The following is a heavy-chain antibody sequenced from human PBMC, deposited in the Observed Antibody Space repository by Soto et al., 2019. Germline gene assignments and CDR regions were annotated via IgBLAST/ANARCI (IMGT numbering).Heavy chain of an antibody. CDR1: GFTFSSHW. CDR3: AKERSSGWSFDY. Sequence: PGGSLRLSCAVSGFTFSSHWMHWVRQAPGKGLMWVSRINSDGSTTYYADSVKGRFTISRDNSKNTLYLQMNSLRAEDTAVFYCAKERSSGWSFDYWGQGTLVTVSS. D-gene: IGHD6-19*01. CDR2: INSDGSTT. V-gene: IGHV3-74*01. J-gene: IGHJ4*02.